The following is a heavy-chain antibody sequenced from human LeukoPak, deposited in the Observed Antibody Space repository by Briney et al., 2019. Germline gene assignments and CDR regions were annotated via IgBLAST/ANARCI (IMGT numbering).Heavy chain of an antibody. J-gene: IGHJ4*02. CDR3: ATIGDRRTGELYRIDY. Sequence: PGGSLRLSCAASGFTFSSYAMHWVRQAPGKGLEWVAVVSYDGSNKYYADSVTGRFTISRDNSKNTLFLQMNSLRAEDAAVYYCATIGDRRTGELYRIDYWGQGTLVTDSS. CDR2: VSYDGSNK. CDR1: GFTFSSYA. V-gene: IGHV3-30-3*01. D-gene: IGHD7-27*01.